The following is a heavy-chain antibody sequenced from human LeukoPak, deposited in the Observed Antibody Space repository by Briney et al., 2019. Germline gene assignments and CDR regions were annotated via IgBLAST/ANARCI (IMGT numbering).Heavy chain of an antibody. J-gene: IGHJ6*02. Sequence: ASVKVSSKASGYTFTGYYMHWVRQAPGKGLEWMGRINPNSGGTNYAQKFQGRVTMTRDTSISTAYMELSRLRSDDTAVYYCAREWYNWNDDGMDVWGQGTTVTVSS. CDR3: AREWYNWNDDGMDV. V-gene: IGHV1-2*06. CDR2: INPNSGGT. D-gene: IGHD1-20*01. CDR1: GYTFTGYY.